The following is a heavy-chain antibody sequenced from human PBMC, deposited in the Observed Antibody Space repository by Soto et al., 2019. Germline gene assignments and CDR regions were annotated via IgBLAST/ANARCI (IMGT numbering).Heavy chain of an antibody. V-gene: IGHV5-51*01. D-gene: IGHD1-26*01. CDR2: IYPGDSDT. J-gene: IGHJ6*02. Sequence: PGESLKISCKGSGYSFTSYWIAWVRQMPGKGLEWMGIIYPGDSDTRYSPSFQGQVTISVDKSISTAYLQWSSLKASYTAMYYCAGHGSEIVGPRTYLSYYYGMDVWGQGPTVTVSS. CDR1: GYSFTSYW. CDR3: AGHGSEIVGPRTYLSYYYGMDV.